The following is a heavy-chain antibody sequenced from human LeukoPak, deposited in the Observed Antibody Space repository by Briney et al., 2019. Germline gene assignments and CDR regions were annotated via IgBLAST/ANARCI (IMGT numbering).Heavy chain of an antibody. CDR3: AKDTLLLLY. CDR2: ISDSGGDT. CDR1: GFTFSNFA. J-gene: IGHJ4*02. D-gene: IGHD3-22*01. V-gene: IGHV3-23*01. Sequence: PGGSPRLSCAASGFTFSNFAMSWVRQAPGKGLEWVSAISDSGGDTYYADSVKGRFTISRDNAKSTLYLQMNSLRAEDTALYYCAKDTLLLLYWGQGTLVTVSS.